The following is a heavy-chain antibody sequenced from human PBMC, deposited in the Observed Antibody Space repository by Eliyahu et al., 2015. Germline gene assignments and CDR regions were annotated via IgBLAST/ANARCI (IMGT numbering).Heavy chain of an antibody. Sequence: QVQLVESGGGVVQPGGSLRLSCAASGFTFSDYGIHWVRQAPGLGLEWVAFIRYDGTNKYYADSVKGRFTISRDNSKNTLFLQMNSLRAEDTAVYYCAKGLESLSYFDYWGQGTLVTVSS. CDR3: AKGLESLSYFDY. D-gene: IGHD3-3*01. V-gene: IGHV3-30*02. CDR1: GFTFSDYG. CDR2: IRYDGTNK. J-gene: IGHJ4*02.